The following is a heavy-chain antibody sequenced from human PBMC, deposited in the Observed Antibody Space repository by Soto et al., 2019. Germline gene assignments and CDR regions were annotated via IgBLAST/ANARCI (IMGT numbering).Heavy chain of an antibody. CDR2: IIPILGIA. D-gene: IGHD4-4*01. CDR3: ARDSRMTTVTTWDY. J-gene: IGHJ4*02. Sequence: QVQLVQSGAEVKKPGSSVKVSCKASGGTFSSYTISWVRQAPGQGLEWMGRIIPILGIANYAQKFQGRVTITADKSTSTAYMELRSLRSEDTAVYYCARDSRMTTVTTWDYWGQGTLVTVSS. CDR1: GGTFSSYT. V-gene: IGHV1-69*08.